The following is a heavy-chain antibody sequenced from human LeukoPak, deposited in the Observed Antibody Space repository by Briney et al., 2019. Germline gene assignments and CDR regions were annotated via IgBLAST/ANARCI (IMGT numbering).Heavy chain of an antibody. CDR2: IIPIFGTA. CDR1: GGTFSSYA. V-gene: IGHV1-69*13. D-gene: IGHD6-13*01. J-gene: IGHJ6*02. CDR3: ARGQQLDDLYYYYYGMDV. Sequence: SVTVSCKASGGTFSSYAISWVRQAPGQGLEWMGGIIPIFGTANYAQKFQGRVTITADESTSTAYMELSSLRSEDTAVYYCARGQQLDDLYYYYYGMDVWGQGTTVTVSS.